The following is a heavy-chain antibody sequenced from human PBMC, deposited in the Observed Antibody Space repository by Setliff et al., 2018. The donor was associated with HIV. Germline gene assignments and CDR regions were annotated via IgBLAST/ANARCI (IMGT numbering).Heavy chain of an antibody. CDR3: ARMYSGYDWSPAGARTRYFDY. CDR2: INHIGST. CDR1: GGSFSGYY. J-gene: IGHJ4*02. Sequence: PSETLSLTCAVYGGSFSGYYWSWIRQPPGKGLEWIGEINHIGSTNYNPSLKSRVTISVDTAKTQFSLKLSSVTAADTAVYYCARMYSGYDWSPAGARTRYFDYWGQGTLVTVSS. D-gene: IGHD5-12*01. V-gene: IGHV4-34*01.